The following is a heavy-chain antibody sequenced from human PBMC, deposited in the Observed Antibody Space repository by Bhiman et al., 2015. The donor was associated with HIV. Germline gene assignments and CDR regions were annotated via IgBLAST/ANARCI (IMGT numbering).Heavy chain of an antibody. CDR1: GFTFSNYE. Sequence: EVQLVESGGGLVQPGGSLRLSCAASGFTFSNYEMNWVRQAPGKGLEWVSYISSSGSTIYYADSVKGRFIISRDNAKNSLYLQMNSLRAEDTAVYYCARDDNWGTPDYWGQGTLVTVSS. D-gene: IGHD7-27*01. CDR2: ISSSGSTI. CDR3: ARDDNWGTPDY. J-gene: IGHJ4*02. V-gene: IGHV3-48*03.